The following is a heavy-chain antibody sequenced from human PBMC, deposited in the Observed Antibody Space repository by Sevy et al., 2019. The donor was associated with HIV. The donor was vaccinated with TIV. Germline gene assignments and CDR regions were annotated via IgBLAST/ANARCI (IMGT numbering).Heavy chain of an antibody. J-gene: IGHJ4*02. Sequence: GGSLRLSCAASGFTFSSYGMHWVRQAPGKGLEWVAVIWYDGSNKYYADSVKGRFTISRDNSKNTLYLQMNSLRAEDTAVYYCAKWDADRRWFFDYWGQGTLVTVSS. CDR3: AKWDADRRWFFDY. D-gene: IGHD1-26*01. CDR1: GFTFSSYG. V-gene: IGHV3-33*06. CDR2: IWYDGSNK.